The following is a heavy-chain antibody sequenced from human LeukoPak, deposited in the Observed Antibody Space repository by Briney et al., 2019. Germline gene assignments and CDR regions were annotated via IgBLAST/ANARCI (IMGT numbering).Heavy chain of an antibody. J-gene: IGHJ3*02. CDR3: AKDRAVVVVADDAFDI. CDR1: GFTFSRNA. V-gene: IGHV3-23*01. CDR2: ISGSGGST. Sequence: PGGSLRLSCAASGFTFSRNAMSWVRQAPGKGLEWVSAISGSGGSTYYADSVKGLFTISRANSKNTLYLQMNSLRAEDTAVYYCAKDRAVVVVADDAFDIWGQGTMVTVSS. D-gene: IGHD2-15*01.